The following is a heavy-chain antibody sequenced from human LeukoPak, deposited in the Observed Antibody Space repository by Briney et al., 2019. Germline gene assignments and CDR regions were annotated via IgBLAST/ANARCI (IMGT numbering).Heavy chain of an antibody. CDR3: AKATHIAARPGY. D-gene: IGHD6-6*01. CDR1: GFTVSNNY. V-gene: IGHV3-53*05. Sequence: GGSLRLSCAASGFTVSNNYMNWVRQAPGKGLEWVSLIYSGGSTYYADSVKGRFTISRDNSKNTLYLQMNSLRAEDTAVYYCAKATHIAARPGYWGQGTLVTVSS. CDR2: IYSGGST. J-gene: IGHJ4*02.